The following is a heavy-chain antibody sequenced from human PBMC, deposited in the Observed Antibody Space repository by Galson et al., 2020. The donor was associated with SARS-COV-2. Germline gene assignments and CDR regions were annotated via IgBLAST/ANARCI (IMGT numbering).Heavy chain of an antibody. D-gene: IGHD2-2*01. J-gene: IGHJ3*01. CDR1: GYPIISGYY. Sequence: ASDTLSLTCSVSGYPIISGYYWGCIRQPPGKWLEWIASVYHSENNYYNPSLKSDVPMTVDTSKNQFSLKLTSVTAATPALYYCPRDYCSTMGCFVVDVLGSWGQGTMVTGSS. CDR2: VYHSENN. CDR3: PRDYCSTMGCFVVDVLGS. V-gene: IGHV4-38-2*02.